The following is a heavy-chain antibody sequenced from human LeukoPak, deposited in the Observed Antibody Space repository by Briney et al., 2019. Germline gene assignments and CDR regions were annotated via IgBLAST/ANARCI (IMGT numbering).Heavy chain of an antibody. V-gene: IGHV4-38-2*02. D-gene: IGHD2-2*02. Sequence: SETLSLTCTVSGDSISSGYYWGWIRQPPGKGLEWIGSIYHSGSTYYNPSLKSRVTISVDTSKNQFSLKLSSVTAADTAVYYCARVTGGRYCSTTSCYMRGWFDPWGQGTLVTVSS. CDR1: GDSISSGYY. CDR3: ARVTGGRYCSTTSCYMRGWFDP. J-gene: IGHJ5*02. CDR2: IYHSGST.